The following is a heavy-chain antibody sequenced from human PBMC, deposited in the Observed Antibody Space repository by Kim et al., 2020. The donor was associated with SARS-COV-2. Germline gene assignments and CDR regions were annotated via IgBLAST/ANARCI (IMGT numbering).Heavy chain of an antibody. J-gene: IGHJ6*02. CDR3: ARTLVLSGYYGMDV. V-gene: IGHV3-30*07. D-gene: IGHD3-10*01. Sequence: ESGKGRLPTTRDNSKNTMYLQMNSLRAEDTAVYYCARTLVLSGYYGMDVWGQGTTVTVSS.